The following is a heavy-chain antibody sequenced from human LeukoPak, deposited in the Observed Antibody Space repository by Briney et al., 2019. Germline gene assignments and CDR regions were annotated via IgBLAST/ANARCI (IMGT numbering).Heavy chain of an antibody. CDR1: GFAFNTYA. D-gene: IGHD3-10*01. J-gene: IGHJ4*02. CDR2: IWHDGSHK. CDR3: ARGIFGSGSYPDF. V-gene: IGHV3-33*01. Sequence: LSGGSLRLSCAASGFAFNTYAMHWVRQAPGEGLEWVALIWHDGSHKFYSNSVRGQFTISRDNSKNTVTLQRYNLRAEDSAAYDCARGIFGSGSYPDFWGQGTLVTVSS.